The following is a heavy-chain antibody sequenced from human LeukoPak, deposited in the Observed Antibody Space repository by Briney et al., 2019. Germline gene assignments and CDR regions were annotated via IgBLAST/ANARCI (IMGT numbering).Heavy chain of an antibody. Sequence: GGSLRLSCTASGSTFSTYPMTWVRQAPGQGQEWVSVISGNSVTIYYADSVKGRFTISRDNSKNTLYLQMYSLRAEDTAVYYCAKILSGTYSFDLWGQGTLVTVSS. CDR1: GSTFSTYP. CDR2: ISGNSVTI. D-gene: IGHD1-26*01. CDR3: AKILSGTYSFDL. J-gene: IGHJ4*02. V-gene: IGHV3-23*01.